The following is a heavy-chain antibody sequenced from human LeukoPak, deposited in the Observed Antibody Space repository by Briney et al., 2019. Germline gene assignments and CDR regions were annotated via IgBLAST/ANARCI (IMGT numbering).Heavy chain of an antibody. J-gene: IGHJ4*02. CDR2: ISWNSGSI. V-gene: IGHV3-9*01. Sequence: PGGSLRLSCAASGFTFDDYAMHCVRQAPGKGLEWVSGISWNSGSIGYADSVKGRFTISRDNAKNSLYLQMNSLRAEDTALYYCAKDRVLRYFDWSFDYWGQGTLVTVSS. D-gene: IGHD3-9*01. CDR3: AKDRVLRYFDWSFDY. CDR1: GFTFDDYA.